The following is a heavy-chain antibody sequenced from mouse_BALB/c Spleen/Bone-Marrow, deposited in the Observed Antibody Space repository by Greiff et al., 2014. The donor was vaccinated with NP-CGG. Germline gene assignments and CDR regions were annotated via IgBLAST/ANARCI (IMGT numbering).Heavy chain of an antibody. CDR2: ISNGGGST. CDR3: ARGLRGYAMDY. CDR1: GFTFSSYT. J-gene: IGHJ4*01. D-gene: IGHD2-4*01. Sequence: EVKVEESVGGLVQPGGSLKLSCAASGFTFSSYTMSWVRQTPEKRLEWVAYISNGGGSTYYPDTVKGRFTISRDNAKNTLYLQMSSLKSEDTAMYYCARGLRGYAMDYWGQGTSVTVSS. V-gene: IGHV5-12-2*01.